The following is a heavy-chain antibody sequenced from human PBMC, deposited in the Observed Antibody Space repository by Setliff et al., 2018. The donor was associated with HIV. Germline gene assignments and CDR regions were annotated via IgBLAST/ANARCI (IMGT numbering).Heavy chain of an antibody. CDR3: AVKPSETLYKRFGDLFEGEGRYYHYYYYMDV. V-gene: IGHV1-3*03. CDR1: GYTFTSYA. Sequence: ASVKVSCKASGYTFTSYAMHWVRQAPGQRLEWMGWINAGNGNTKYSQEFQGRVTITRDTSASTAYMELSSLRSEDTAVYYCAVKPSETLYKRFGDLFEGEGRYYHYYYYMDVWGKGTTVTVSS. J-gene: IGHJ6*03. CDR2: INAGNGNT. D-gene: IGHD3-10*01.